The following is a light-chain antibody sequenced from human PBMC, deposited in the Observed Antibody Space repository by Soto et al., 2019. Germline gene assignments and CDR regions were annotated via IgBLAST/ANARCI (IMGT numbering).Light chain of an antibody. CDR1: SSDVGDYKY. CDR3: SSYASSNNVV. J-gene: IGLJ2*01. Sequence: QSALTQPPSASGSPGQSVTISCTGTSSDVGDYKYVSWYQQHPGKAPKLMIYEVNKRPSGVPDRFSGSKSGNTASLTVSGLQAEDEADYYCSSYASSNNVVFGGGTKLTVL. CDR2: EVN. V-gene: IGLV2-8*01.